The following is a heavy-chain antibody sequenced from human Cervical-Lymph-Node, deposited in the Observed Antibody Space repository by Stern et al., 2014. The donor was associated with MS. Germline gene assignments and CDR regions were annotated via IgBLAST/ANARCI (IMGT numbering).Heavy chain of an antibody. Sequence: VQLVESGPGLVKPSETLSLTCSLSGGSINNNAYYWGWIRQPPGKGLEWIGSVTYSGATYYNPSLMGRVSWPPASPRPQFSLPPRSVTAADTAVYYCAKIHRAFANQGYWGRGLQVTVTS. J-gene: IGHJ4*02. CDR2: VTYSGAT. V-gene: IGHV4-39*01. CDR3: AKIHRAFANQGY. CDR1: GGSINNNAYY.